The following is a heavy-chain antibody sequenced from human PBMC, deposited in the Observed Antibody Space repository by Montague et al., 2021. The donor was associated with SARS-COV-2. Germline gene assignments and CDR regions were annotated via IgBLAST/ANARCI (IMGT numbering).Heavy chain of an antibody. CDR2: INHGGST. CDR1: GTSFSGYY. CDR3: ARLRDGVVPSPILGVGPYYSYYYMDV. Sequence: SETLSLTCTVHGTSFSGYYWNWIRQPPGKGLEWIGEINHGGSTKSSPSLTSRLTISADTSKTQFPLKLTSVAAADTAVYYCARLRDGVVPSPILGVGPYYSYYYMDVWGRGTTVTVSS. V-gene: IGHV4-34*01. D-gene: IGHD3-10*01. J-gene: IGHJ6*03.